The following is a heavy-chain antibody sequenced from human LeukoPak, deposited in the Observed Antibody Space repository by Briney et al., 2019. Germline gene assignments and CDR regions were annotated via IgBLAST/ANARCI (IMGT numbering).Heavy chain of an antibody. CDR2: ITGSGGNT. CDR1: GFTFCNYA. Sequence: PGASLRLSCAASGFTFCNYALSWVRQAPGEGLEWVSAITGSGGNTYYADSVKGRFTISRDNSKNTVFLQMNSLRAEDTAVYYCAKWGDYDVLTGYYVSDYWGQGTLVTVSS. CDR3: AKWGDYDVLTGYYVSDY. J-gene: IGHJ4*02. D-gene: IGHD3-9*01. V-gene: IGHV3-23*01.